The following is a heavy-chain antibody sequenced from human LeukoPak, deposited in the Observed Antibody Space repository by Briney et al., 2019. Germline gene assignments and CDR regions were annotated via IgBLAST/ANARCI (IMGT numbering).Heavy chain of an antibody. Sequence: SETLSLTCTVSGGSISSGSYYWSWIRQPAGKGLEWIGRIYTSGSTNYNPSLKSRVTISVDTSKNQFSLKLSSVTAADTAVYYCARDAYYDFWSGQGGAFDIWGQGTMVTVSS. J-gene: IGHJ3*02. CDR3: ARDAYYDFWSGQGGAFDI. V-gene: IGHV4-61*02. CDR2: IYTSGST. D-gene: IGHD3-3*01. CDR1: GGSISSGSYY.